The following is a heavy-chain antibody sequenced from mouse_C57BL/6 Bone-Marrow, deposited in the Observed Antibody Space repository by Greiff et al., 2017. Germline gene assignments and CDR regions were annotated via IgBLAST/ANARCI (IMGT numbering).Heavy chain of an antibody. Sequence: VQLQQSGPGLVQPSQSLSITCTVSGFSLTSYGVHWVRQSPGKGLEWLGVIWSGGSTDYNAAFISRLSISKDNSKSQVFFKMTSLQADDTAIYYCARRDGTWFAYWGQGTLVTVSA. CDR1: GFSLTSYG. CDR2: IWSGGST. CDR3: ARRDGTWFAY. D-gene: IGHD1-1*01. V-gene: IGHV2-2*01. J-gene: IGHJ3*01.